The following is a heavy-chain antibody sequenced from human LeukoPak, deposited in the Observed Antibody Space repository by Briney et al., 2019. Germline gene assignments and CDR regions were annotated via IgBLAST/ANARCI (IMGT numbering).Heavy chain of an antibody. J-gene: IGHJ4*02. CDR3: ARDLAQVFDY. V-gene: IGHV3-30-3*01. CDR1: GFTFSGYA. Sequence: GGSLRLSCAASGFTFSGYAMHWVRQAPGKGLEWVAVISYDGSNKYYADSVKGRFTISRDNSKNTLYLQMDSLRPEDTAVYYCARDLAQVFDYWGQGTLVTVSS. CDR2: ISYDGSNK.